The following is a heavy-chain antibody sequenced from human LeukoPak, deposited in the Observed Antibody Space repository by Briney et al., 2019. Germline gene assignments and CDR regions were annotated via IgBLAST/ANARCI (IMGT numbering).Heavy chain of an antibody. J-gene: IGHJ4*02. V-gene: IGHV3-7*01. D-gene: IGHD3-22*01. CDR1: GFTFSSYW. CDR2: IKQDGSEK. CDR3: ARDYGEYYYGRSGYYRGFDY. Sequence: GGSLRLSCAASGFTFSSYWMSWVRQAPGKGLEWVANIKQDGSEKYYVDSVKGRFTISRDNAKNSLYLQMNSLRAEDTAVYYCARDYGEYYYGRSGYYRGFDYWGQGTLVTVSS.